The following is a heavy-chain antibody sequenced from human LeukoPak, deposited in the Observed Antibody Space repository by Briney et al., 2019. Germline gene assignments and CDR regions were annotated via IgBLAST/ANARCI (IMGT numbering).Heavy chain of an antibody. CDR2: ISGSGGST. J-gene: IGHJ4*02. V-gene: IGHV3-23*01. CDR3: AKSMVRGVIIRLPFDY. Sequence: PGGSLRLSCAASGFTFSSYGMSWVRQAPGKGLEWVSAISGSGGSTYYADSVKGRFTISRDNSKNTLYLQMNSLRAEDTAVYYCAKSMVRGVIIRLPFDYWGQGTLVTVSS. D-gene: IGHD3-10*01. CDR1: GFTFSSYG.